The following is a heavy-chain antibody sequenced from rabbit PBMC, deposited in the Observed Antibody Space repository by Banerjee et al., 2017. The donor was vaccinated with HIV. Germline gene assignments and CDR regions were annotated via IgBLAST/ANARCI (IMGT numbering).Heavy chain of an antibody. J-gene: IGHJ6*01. Sequence: EESGGDLVQPEGSLTLTCTASGFSFSSSYWICWVRQAPGKGLEWIACIYAGSSGSTYYASWAKGRFTISKTSSTTVTLQMTSLTAADTATYFCARYGGDSYGMDLWGQGTLVTVS. V-gene: IGHV1S45*01. CDR2: IYAGSSGST. CDR1: GFSFSSSYW. CDR3: ARYGGDSYGMDL. D-gene: IGHD7-1*01.